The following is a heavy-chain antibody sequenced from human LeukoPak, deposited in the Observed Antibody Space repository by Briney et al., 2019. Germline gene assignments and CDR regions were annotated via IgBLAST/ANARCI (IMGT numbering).Heavy chain of an antibody. J-gene: IGHJ5*02. D-gene: IGHD5-18*01. V-gene: IGHV4-34*01. CDR3: ARGGWIQFYGYHNNWLDP. CDR2: INHSGST. Sequence: SETLSLTCAVYGGSFSGYYWSWIRQPPGKGLEWIGEINHSGSTNYNPFLKSRVTISVDTSKNQFSLKLSSVTAADTAVYYCARGGWIQFYGYHNNWLDPWGQGTLVTVSS. CDR1: GGSFSGYY.